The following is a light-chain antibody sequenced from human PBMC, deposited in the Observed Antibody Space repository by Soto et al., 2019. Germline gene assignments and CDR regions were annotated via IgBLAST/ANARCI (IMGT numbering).Light chain of an antibody. V-gene: IGKV1-33*01. Sequence: EIQMTQSPSSLSASVGDRVTITWQASRDINNYLNWYQQKSGKAPKLLIYDASDLETGVPSRFSGSGSGTDFTFTISSLQPEDIATYYCQQYDNLPLTFGGGTKVDIK. CDR3: QQYDNLPLT. J-gene: IGKJ4*01. CDR2: DAS. CDR1: RDINNY.